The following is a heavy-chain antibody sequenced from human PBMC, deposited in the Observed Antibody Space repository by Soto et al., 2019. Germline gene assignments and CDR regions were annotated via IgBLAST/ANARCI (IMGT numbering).Heavy chain of an antibody. Sequence: DVQLLESGGGLVQPGGSLRLSCAASGITISNYPMSWVRQAPGKGLDWVSGISGSGDRTYYADSAKGRFTISKDFSKNSLSLQLDSLRADDTAVYFCVKDDGGNPSTEPHWGQGTLVTVSS. CDR1: GITISNYP. J-gene: IGHJ4*02. V-gene: IGHV3-23*01. CDR3: VKDDGGNPSTEPH. D-gene: IGHD2-15*01. CDR2: ISGSGDRT.